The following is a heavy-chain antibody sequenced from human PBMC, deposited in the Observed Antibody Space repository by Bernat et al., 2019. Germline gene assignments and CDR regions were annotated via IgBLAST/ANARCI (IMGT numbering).Heavy chain of an antibody. Sequence: QVQLQESGPGLVKPSETLSLTCAVSGYSISSGYYWGWIRQPPGKGLEWIGSIYHSGSTYYIPSLKSRVTISVDTSKNQFSLKLSSVTAADTAVYYCARSPGRITGINWFDPWGQGTLVTVSS. V-gene: IGHV4-38-2*01. CDR3: ARSPGRITGINWFDP. J-gene: IGHJ5*02. CDR1: GYSISSGYY. D-gene: IGHD1-20*01. CDR2: IYHSGST.